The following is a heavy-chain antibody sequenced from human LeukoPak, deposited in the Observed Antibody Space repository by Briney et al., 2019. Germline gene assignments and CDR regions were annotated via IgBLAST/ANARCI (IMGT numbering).Heavy chain of an antibody. Sequence: GGSLRLSCAASGFTFSGYWMTWVRQAPGKGLEWVANIKQDGSEKYYVDSVKGRFTISRDNAENSLYLQMNSLRAEDTAVYYCGRVRGSFNFDYWGQGTLVTVSS. J-gene: IGHJ4*02. CDR3: GRVRGSFNFDY. CDR2: IKQDGSEK. V-gene: IGHV3-7*04. CDR1: GFTFSGYW. D-gene: IGHD1-26*01.